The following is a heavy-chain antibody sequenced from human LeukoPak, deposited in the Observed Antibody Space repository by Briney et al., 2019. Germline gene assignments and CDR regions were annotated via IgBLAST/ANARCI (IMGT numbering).Heavy chain of an antibody. V-gene: IGHV3-49*04. CDR2: IRSKAYSGTT. CDR1: GFTFGDYA. J-gene: IGHJ4*02. D-gene: IGHD3-10*01. CDR3: TRVGYYYGSGSYYKRYFDY. Sequence: PGGSLRLSCTASGFTFGDYAMSWVRQAPGKGLEWVGFIRSKAYSGTTECAASVKGRFTISRDDSKSIAYLQMNSLKTEDTAVYYCTRVGYYYGSGSYYKRYFDYWGQGTLVTVSS.